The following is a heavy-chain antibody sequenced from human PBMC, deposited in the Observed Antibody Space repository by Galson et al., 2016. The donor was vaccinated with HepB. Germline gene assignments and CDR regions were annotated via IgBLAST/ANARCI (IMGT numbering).Heavy chain of an antibody. V-gene: IGHV4-4*02. J-gene: IGHJ2*01. CDR1: GGSFRSNNW. Sequence: SETLSLTCAVSGGSFRSNNWWSWVRQSPGKGLEWIGEIYHSGNSNYNPSLTSRVTISVDKSNNQLVLRLNSLTAADMAVYYCARRRAGDDWYFDLWGRGTLVTVTS. CDR3: ARRRAGDDWYFDL. CDR2: IYHSGNS. D-gene: IGHD7-27*01.